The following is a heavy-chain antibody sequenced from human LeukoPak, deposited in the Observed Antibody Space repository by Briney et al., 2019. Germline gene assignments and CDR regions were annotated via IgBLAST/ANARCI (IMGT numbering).Heavy chain of an antibody. CDR2: MNPNSGNT. CDR3: AAGFTIFKWFDP. D-gene: IGHD3-3*01. Sequence: ASVKVSCKASGYTFTSYDINWVRQATGQGLEWMGWMNPNSGNTGYAQKFQGRVTMTRNTSISTAYMELSSLRSEDTAVYYCAAGFTIFKWFDPWGQGTLVTVSS. CDR1: GYTFTSYD. J-gene: IGHJ5*02. V-gene: IGHV1-8*01.